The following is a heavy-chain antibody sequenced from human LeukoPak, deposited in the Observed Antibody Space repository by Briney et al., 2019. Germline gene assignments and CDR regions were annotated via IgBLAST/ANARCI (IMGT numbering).Heavy chain of an antibody. CDR3: ARSPSRGSSSSGYYYYMDV. V-gene: IGHV4-4*07. Sequence: PSETLSLTCTVSGGSISSYYWSWIRQPAGKGLEWIGRIYTSGSTNYNPSLKSRVTMSVDTSKNQFSLKLSSVTAADTAVYYCARSPSRGSSSSGYYYYMDVWGKGTTVTVSS. D-gene: IGHD6-6*01. J-gene: IGHJ6*03. CDR2: IYTSGST. CDR1: GGSISSYY.